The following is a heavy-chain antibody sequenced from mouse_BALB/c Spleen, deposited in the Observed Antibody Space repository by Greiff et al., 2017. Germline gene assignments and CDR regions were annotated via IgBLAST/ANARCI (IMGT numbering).Heavy chain of an antibody. CDR2: ISSGGST. J-gene: IGHJ1*01. CDR1: GFTFSSYA. D-gene: IGHD1-1*01. Sequence: EVKLVESGGGLVKPGGSLKLSCAASGFTFSSYAMSWVRQTPEKRLEWVASISSGGSTYYPDSVKGRFTISRDNARNILYLQMSSLRSEDTAMYYCARGGSSLWYFDVWGAGTTVTVSS. CDR3: ARGGSSLWYFDV. V-gene: IGHV5-6-5*01.